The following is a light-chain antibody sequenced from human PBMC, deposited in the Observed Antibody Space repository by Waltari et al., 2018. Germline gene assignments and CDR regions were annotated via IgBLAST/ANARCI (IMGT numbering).Light chain of an antibody. V-gene: IGKV1-39*01. CDR1: QSISSY. CDR3: QQSYGAPYT. J-gene: IGKJ2*01. Sequence: DIQMTQSPSSLSASVGDRVTITCRASQSISSYFNWYHQKPGKAPEVLIFAASSLETGVPSRFSGGGSGTDFTLTISHLQPDDFGTYYCQQSYGAPYTFGQGTTLEI. CDR2: AAS.